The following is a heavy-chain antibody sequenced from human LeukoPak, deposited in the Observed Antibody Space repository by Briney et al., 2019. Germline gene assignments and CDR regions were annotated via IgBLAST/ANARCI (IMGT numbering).Heavy chain of an antibody. CDR1: GWTLTQLS. CDR3: ATGGPLWALDP. Sequence: VKVSCKVSGWTLTQLSMHWVGQAAGRGGEGVGGFDPEDGQTIYAQTFQGRVPMTEDTSTATAYMELSSLRSEDTAVYYCATGGPLWALDPWGQGTLVTVSS. J-gene: IGHJ5*02. V-gene: IGHV1-24*01. CDR2: FDPEDGQT. D-gene: IGHD1-26*01.